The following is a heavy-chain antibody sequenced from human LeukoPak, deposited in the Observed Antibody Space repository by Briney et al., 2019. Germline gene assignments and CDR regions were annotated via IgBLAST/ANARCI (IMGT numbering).Heavy chain of an antibody. CDR1: GFTFSIYA. J-gene: IGHJ6*04. V-gene: IGHV3-64D*06. Sequence: GGSLRLSCSSSGFTFSIYAMHWVRQAPGKGLEYVSAISCNGGSTYYADSVKGRFTISRDNSKNTLYLQMSSLRAEDTAVYYCVTDLGTGTTGYYYYGMDVWGKGTTVTVSS. CDR3: VTDLGTGTTGYYYYGMDV. CDR2: ISCNGGST. D-gene: IGHD1-1*01.